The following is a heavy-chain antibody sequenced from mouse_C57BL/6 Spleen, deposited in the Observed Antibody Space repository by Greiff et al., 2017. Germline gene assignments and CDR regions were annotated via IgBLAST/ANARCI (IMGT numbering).Heavy chain of an antibody. V-gene: IGHV14-4*01. CDR2: IDPENGDT. CDR3: TTTPYGNYDWFAY. Sequence: VQLQQSGAELVRPGASVKLSCTASGFNIKDDYMHWVKQRPEQGLEWIGWIDPENGDTEYASKFQGKATITADTSSNTAYLQLSSLTSEDTAVYYCTTTPYGNYDWFAYWGQGTLVTVSA. J-gene: IGHJ3*01. CDR1: GFNIKDDY. D-gene: IGHD2-1*01.